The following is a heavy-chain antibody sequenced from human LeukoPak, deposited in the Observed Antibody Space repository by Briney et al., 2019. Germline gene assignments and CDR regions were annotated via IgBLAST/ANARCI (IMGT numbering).Heavy chain of an antibody. Sequence: GGSLRLSCAASGFTFSSYAMSWVRQAPGKGLEWVSAISGSGGSTYYADSVKGRFTISRDNSKNTLYLQMNSLRAEDTAVYYCARDSSGWYGYYYGMDVWGQGTTVTVSS. D-gene: IGHD6-19*01. CDR3: ARDSSGWYGYYYGMDV. V-gene: IGHV3-23*01. CDR1: GFTFSSYA. J-gene: IGHJ6*02. CDR2: ISGSGGST.